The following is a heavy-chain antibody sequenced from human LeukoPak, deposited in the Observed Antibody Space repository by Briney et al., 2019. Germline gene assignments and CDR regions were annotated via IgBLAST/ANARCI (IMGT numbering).Heavy chain of an antibody. CDR3: AREGMVRGVIIY. Sequence: GSLRLSCAASKFTFSSYSMNWVRQAPGKGLEWVSSINSSSTYIYYADSVKGRFTISRDNAKNSLYLQMNSLRAEDTAVYYCAREGMVRGVIIYWGQGTLVTVSS. J-gene: IGHJ4*02. V-gene: IGHV3-21*01. CDR1: KFTFSSYS. CDR2: INSSSTYI. D-gene: IGHD3-10*01.